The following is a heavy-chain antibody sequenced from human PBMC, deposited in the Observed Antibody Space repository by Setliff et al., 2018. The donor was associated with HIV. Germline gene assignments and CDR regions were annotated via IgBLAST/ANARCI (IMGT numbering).Heavy chain of an antibody. CDR1: GDSITSYY. J-gene: IGHJ5*02. CDR3: ARVPFLEFNWFDP. Sequence: SETLSLTCTASGDSITSYYWTRIRQPPGKGLEWIGHIYYTGSTNYNPSLKSRVTISLDTSKNQFSLNLNSVTAADTAVYYCARVPFLEFNWFDPWGQGTLVTVSS. CDR2: IYYTGST. V-gene: IGHV4-59*01. D-gene: IGHD3-3*02.